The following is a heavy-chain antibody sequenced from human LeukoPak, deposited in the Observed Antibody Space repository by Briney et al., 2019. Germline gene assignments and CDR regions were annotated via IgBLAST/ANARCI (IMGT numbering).Heavy chain of an antibody. CDR2: ISASGHYI. D-gene: IGHD2-2*01. Sequence: GGSLRLSCEAAGFTFRSFAMSWVRQAPGKGLEWLSGISASGHYIYQADSVKGRFTISRDNSKNTLYIEINSLRVEDTAVYYCARDGSWGDYQFYFYMDVWGKGTTVTVSS. CDR3: ARDGSWGDYQFYFYMDV. J-gene: IGHJ6*03. CDR1: GFTFRSFA. V-gene: IGHV3-23*01.